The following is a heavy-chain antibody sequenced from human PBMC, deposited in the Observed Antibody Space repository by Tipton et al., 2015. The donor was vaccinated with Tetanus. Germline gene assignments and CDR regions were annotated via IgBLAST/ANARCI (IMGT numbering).Heavy chain of an antibody. CDR2: IYYNGRT. D-gene: IGHD1-7*01. V-gene: IGHV4-61*01. CDR3: AREDATTIDY. J-gene: IGHJ4*02. Sequence: LRLSCTVSGDSVSSGSHYWSWIRQPPGKGLEWIGYIYYNGRTNYNSSLNSRVTKSVDTSKDQFSLKLSYVTAAGPAMYYCAREDATTIDYWGQGTLVTVSS. CDR1: GDSVSSGSHY.